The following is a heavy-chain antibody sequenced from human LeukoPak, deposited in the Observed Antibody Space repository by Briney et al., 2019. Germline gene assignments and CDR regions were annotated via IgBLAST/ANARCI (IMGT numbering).Heavy chain of an antibody. J-gene: IGHJ4*02. Sequence: PGGSLRLSCAASGFAFNTYPMTWVRQAPGKGLDWVSVISGAGRGATTFYADSVEGRFTISRDNSKNTLYLQMNSLRAEDTAVYYCAKDAGYWGQGTLVTVSS. CDR3: AKDAGY. CDR2: ISGAGRGATT. V-gene: IGHV3-23*01. D-gene: IGHD3-10*01. CDR1: GFAFNTYP.